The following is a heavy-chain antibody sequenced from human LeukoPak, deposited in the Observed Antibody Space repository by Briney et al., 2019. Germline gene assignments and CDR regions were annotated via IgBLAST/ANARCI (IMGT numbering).Heavy chain of an antibody. J-gene: IGHJ4*02. D-gene: IGHD3-10*01. CDR1: GGSISSYY. Sequence: SETLSLTCTVSGGSISSYYWSWIRQPPGKGLEWIGFIFYSGSTSYSGSTSYNPSLKSRVTISVDTSKNQFSLILSSVTAADTAVYFCARARLSIVRGITNFDYWGRGTVVTVSS. V-gene: IGHV4-59*08. CDR3: ARARLSIVRGITNFDY. CDR2: IFYSGSTSYSGST.